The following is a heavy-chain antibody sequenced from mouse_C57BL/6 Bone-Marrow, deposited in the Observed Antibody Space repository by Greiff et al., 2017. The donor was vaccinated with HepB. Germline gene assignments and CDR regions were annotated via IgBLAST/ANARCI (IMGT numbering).Heavy chain of an antibody. J-gene: IGHJ4*01. V-gene: IGHV14-4*01. CDR3: TTRYYYGSTMDY. CDR2: IDPENGDT. D-gene: IGHD1-1*01. Sequence: VQLKQSGAELVRPGASVKLSCTASGFNIKDDYMHWVKQRPEQGLEWIGWIDPENGDTEYASKFQGKATITADTSSNTAYLQLSSLTSEDTAVYYCTTRYYYGSTMDYWGQGTSVTVSS. CDR1: GFNIKDDY.